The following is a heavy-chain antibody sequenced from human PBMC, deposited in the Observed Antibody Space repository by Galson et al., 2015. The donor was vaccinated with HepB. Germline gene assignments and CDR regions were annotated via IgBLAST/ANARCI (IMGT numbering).Heavy chain of an antibody. CDR1: GFTFSRYC. CDR2: INQDGSEK. Sequence: SLRLSCAASGFTFSRYCMSWVRQAPGKGLEWVANINQDGSEKYYVDSVKGRFTISRDNPKNSLYLQINSLRAEDTAVYYCARDRDTLHYYDSSEIDYWGQGALVTVSS. CDR3: ARDRDTLHYYDSSEIDY. D-gene: IGHD3-22*01. V-gene: IGHV3-7*01. J-gene: IGHJ4*02.